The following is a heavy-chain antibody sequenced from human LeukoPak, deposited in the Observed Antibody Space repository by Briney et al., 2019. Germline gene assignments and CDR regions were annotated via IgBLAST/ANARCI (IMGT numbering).Heavy chain of an antibody. CDR3: ARENYGSGSYWFDP. J-gene: IGHJ5*02. CDR1: GYTSTSYG. Sequence: EASVKASCQPSGYTSTSYGISWVRHAPGQGIGWMGWISSYNGNTNYAQKRRGRVTMTTDTSTSTAYMELRSLRSDDTAVYYCARENYGSGSYWFDPWGQGTLVTVSS. D-gene: IGHD3-10*01. V-gene: IGHV1-18*01. CDR2: ISSYNGNT.